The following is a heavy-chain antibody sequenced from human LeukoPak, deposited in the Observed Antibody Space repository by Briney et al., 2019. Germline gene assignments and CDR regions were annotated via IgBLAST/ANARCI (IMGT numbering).Heavy chain of an antibody. CDR2: ITPDGSTT. D-gene: IGHD5-24*01. Sequence: PGGSLRLSCAASGFTFSSYWMLWVRQAPGKGLVWVSRITPDGSTTRYADSVKGRFTISRDNAKNTLYLQMHSLRAEDTAVYYCAREMATTPVTPDYWGQGTLVTVSS. CDR1: GFTFSSYW. J-gene: IGHJ4*02. V-gene: IGHV3-74*01. CDR3: AREMATTPVTPDY.